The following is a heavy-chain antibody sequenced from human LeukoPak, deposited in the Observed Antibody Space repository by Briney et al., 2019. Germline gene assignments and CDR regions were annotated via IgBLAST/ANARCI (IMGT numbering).Heavy chain of an antibody. D-gene: IGHD4-17*01. J-gene: IGHJ4*02. CDR2: IIPIFGTA. Sequence: SVKVSCKASGGTFSSYAISWVRQAPGQGLEWMGGIIPIFGTANYAQKFQGRVTITTDESTSTAYMELSSLRSEDTAVYYCARGAYGDWVRFDYWGQGTLVAVSS. CDR1: GGTFSSYA. V-gene: IGHV1-69*05. CDR3: ARGAYGDWVRFDY.